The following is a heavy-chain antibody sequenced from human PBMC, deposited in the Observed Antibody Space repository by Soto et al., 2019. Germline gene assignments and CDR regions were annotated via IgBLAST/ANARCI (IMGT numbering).Heavy chain of an antibody. J-gene: IGHJ3*01. CDR3: TRGAWGYAFDV. D-gene: IGHD3-16*01. Sequence: QVQLQESGPGLVKPSQTLSLTCTVSGGSISSGGYYWTWIRQHPGKGLEWIGYVHYSESTYYNPSLKSXXIXSXXTSKNQFSLRLSSVTAADTAVYYCTRGAWGYAFDVWGQGTMVTVSS. CDR2: VHYSEST. CDR1: GGSISSGGYY. V-gene: IGHV4-31*03.